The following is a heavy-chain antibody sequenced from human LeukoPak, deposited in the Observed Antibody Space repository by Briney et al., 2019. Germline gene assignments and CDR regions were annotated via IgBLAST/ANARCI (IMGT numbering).Heavy chain of an antibody. Sequence: ASVKLTRNASGYTFTTYYMHWVRQPPAQGLEWMGRINPNSGDPSYPQEFQVRVTMTRDTFISTAYMEKSSLTSDDTSVYYCARSASHCNNCVCFTDYYIDLWGKGTTVIVSS. CDR2: INPNSGDP. CDR1: GYTFTTYY. J-gene: IGHJ6*03. CDR3: ARSASHCNNCVCFTDYYIDL. D-gene: IGHD2-2*02. V-gene: IGHV1-2*05.